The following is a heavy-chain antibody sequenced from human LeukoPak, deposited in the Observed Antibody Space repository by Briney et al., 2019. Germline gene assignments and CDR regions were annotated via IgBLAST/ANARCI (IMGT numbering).Heavy chain of an antibody. CDR1: GFTITNYW. CDR3: ARWAGVTDY. CDR2: IKQDGSEE. Sequence: GGSLRLSCAASGFTITNYWMSWVRQAPGKGPEWVAYIKQDGSEEYYADSVKGRFTISRDNGKNSLNLQMNSLRAEDTAVYYCARWAGVTDYWGQGTLVTVSS. J-gene: IGHJ4*02. V-gene: IGHV3-7*01. D-gene: IGHD5-18*01.